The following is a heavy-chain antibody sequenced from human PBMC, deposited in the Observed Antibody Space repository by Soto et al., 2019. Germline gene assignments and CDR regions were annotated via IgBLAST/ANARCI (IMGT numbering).Heavy chain of an antibody. J-gene: IGHJ4*02. D-gene: IGHD2-15*01. CDR2: ISYDGSNK. V-gene: IGHV3-30-3*01. CDR3: ARLVIQVVVVAAALIDY. CDR1: GFTFSSYA. Sequence: GGSLRLSCAASGFTFSSYAMHWVRQAPGKGLEWVAVISYDGSNKYYADSVKGRFTISRDNSKNTLYLQMNSLRAEDTAVYYCARLVIQVVVVAAALIDYWGQGTLVTVSS.